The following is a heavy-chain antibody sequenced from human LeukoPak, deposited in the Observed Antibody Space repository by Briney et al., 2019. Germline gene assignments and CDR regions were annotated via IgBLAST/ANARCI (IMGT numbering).Heavy chain of an antibody. D-gene: IGHD4-17*01. J-gene: IGHJ6*02. CDR3: AGGRTVTTYYYGMDV. Sequence: GGSLRLSCAASGFTFSDYYMSWIRQAPGKGLEWVSYISSSGSTIYYADSVKGRFTISRDNAKNSLYLQMNSLRAEDTAVYYCAGGRTVTTYYYGMDVWGQGTTVTVSS. CDR1: GFTFSDYY. CDR2: ISSSGSTI. V-gene: IGHV3-11*01.